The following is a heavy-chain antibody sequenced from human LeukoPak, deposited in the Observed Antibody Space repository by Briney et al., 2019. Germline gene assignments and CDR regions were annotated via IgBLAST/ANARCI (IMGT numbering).Heavy chain of an antibody. CDR3: ARETRGTVGSY. J-gene: IGHJ4*02. D-gene: IGHD4-23*01. Sequence: PGGSLRLSCAASGFIVSSDCMTWVRQAPGKGLEWISVVYSGGSTYYADSVKGRFTISRDISKSTVSLQMNSLRAEDTAVYYCARETRGTVGSYWGRGTLVTVSS. CDR2: VYSGGST. CDR1: GFIVSSDC. V-gene: IGHV3-66*01.